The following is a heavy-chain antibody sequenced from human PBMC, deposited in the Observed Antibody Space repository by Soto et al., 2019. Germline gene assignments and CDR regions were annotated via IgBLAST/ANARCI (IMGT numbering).Heavy chain of an antibody. CDR1: GYTFTSYA. CDR3: VKEEYHDILTGSRGDAFDI. Sequence: ASVKVSCKASGYTFTSYAMHWVRQAPGQRLEWMGWINAGNGNTKYSQKFQGRVTIIRDTSASTAYMELNSLRAEDTAVYYCVKEEYHDILTGSRGDAFDIWGQGTMVTVSS. V-gene: IGHV1-3*01. D-gene: IGHD3-9*01. CDR2: INAGNGNT. J-gene: IGHJ3*02.